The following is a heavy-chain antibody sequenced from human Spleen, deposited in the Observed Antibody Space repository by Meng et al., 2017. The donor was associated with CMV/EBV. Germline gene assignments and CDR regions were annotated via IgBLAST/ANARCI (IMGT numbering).Heavy chain of an antibody. CDR2: INSNGGST. J-gene: IGHJ6*02. CDR3: ARGWDIIVVVDIYGMDV. D-gene: IGHD2-2*01. Sequence: GGSLRLSCAASGFSLSNYWMHWVRQTPGKGLEWVSGINSNGGSTGYADSVKGRFTISRDNSKNSLYLQMNSLRAEDTALYYCARGWDIIVVVDIYGMDVWGQGTTVTVSS. V-gene: IGHV3-20*04. CDR1: GFSLSNYW.